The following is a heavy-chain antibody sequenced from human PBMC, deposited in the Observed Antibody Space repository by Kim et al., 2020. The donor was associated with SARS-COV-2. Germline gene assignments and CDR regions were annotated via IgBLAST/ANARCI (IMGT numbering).Heavy chain of an antibody. Sequence: LKSRVTISVDRSKNQFSLKLSSVTAADTAVYYCARTYYVFWSGYPNWFDPWGQGTLVTVSS. J-gene: IGHJ5*02. V-gene: IGHV4-30-2*01. CDR3: ARTYYVFWSGYPNWFDP. D-gene: IGHD3-3*01.